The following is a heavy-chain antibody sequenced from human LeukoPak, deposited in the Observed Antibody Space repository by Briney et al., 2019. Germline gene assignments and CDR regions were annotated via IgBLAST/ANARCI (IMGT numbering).Heavy chain of an antibody. CDR2: ISTSGSTR. Sequence: GGSLRLSCAASGFTFSSYEMNWVRQAPGKGLEWVSYISTSGSTRNYADSVQGRFTISRDNAENSLYLQMNSLRAEDTAVYYCARDLPCSGGSCYYDYWGQGTLVTVSS. CDR1: GFTFSSYE. J-gene: IGHJ4*02. V-gene: IGHV3-48*03. CDR3: ARDLPCSGGSCYYDY. D-gene: IGHD2-15*01.